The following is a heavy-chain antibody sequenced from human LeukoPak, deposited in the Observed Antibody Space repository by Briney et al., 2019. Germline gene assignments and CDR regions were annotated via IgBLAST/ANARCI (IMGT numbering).Heavy chain of an antibody. V-gene: IGHV1-69*05. CDR1: GGTFSSYA. CDR3: ARSVTAAGSKSGLFDY. D-gene: IGHD6-13*01. CDR2: IIPIFGTA. Sequence: SVKVSCKASGGTFSSYAISWVRQAPGQGLEWMGGIIPIFGTANYAQKFQGRVTITTDESTSTAYMELSSLRSEDTAVYYCARSVTAAGSKSGLFDYWGQGTMVTVSS. J-gene: IGHJ4*02.